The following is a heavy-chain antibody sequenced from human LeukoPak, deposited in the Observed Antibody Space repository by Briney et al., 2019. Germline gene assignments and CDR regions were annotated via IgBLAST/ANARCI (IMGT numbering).Heavy chain of an antibody. Sequence: PSETLSLTCTVSGGSVSSSSYYWGWLRQPPGHGLDGVGSIYYSGSTYYTPYLKSRVTISVDTSKNQFSLQPSSVTAADTAVYYCARQSSSGSYWGQGTLVTVSS. D-gene: IGHD1-26*01. V-gene: IGHV4-39*01. CDR1: GGSVSSSSYY. CDR2: IYYSGST. CDR3: ARQSSSGSY. J-gene: IGHJ4*02.